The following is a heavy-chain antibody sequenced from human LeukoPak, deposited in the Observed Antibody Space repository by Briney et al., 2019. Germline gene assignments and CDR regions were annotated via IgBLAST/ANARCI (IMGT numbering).Heavy chain of an antibody. Sequence: GGSLRLSCAISGSSVSSNVMNWVRQTPGKGLEWLSAINSEGDTFYADSVRGRFTISRDDSQDTLYLHMNSLRVEDTAVYFCARDMDWSYDYWGQGTQVTVSS. D-gene: IGHD3/OR15-3a*01. V-gene: IGHV3-53*01. CDR3: ARDMDWSYDY. CDR1: GSSVSSNV. CDR2: INSEGDT. J-gene: IGHJ4*02.